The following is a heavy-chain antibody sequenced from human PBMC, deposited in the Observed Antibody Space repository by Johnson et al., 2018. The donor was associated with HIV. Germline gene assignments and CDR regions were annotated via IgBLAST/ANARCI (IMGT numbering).Heavy chain of an antibody. J-gene: IGHJ3*02. V-gene: IGHV3-7*03. D-gene: IGHD2-15*01. CDR3: STGDIVVVAGAMLLPLHDAFDI. Sequence: VQLVESGGNVVQPGRSLRLSCAASGFTFSDYAMHWVRQAPGKGLEWVADIKCDGSEKKYVESVKGRFTISRDNAKNSLYLQMNSLRAEDTAVYYCSTGDIVVVAGAMLLPLHDAFDIWGQGTMVTVSS. CDR2: IKCDGSEK. CDR1: GFTFSDYA.